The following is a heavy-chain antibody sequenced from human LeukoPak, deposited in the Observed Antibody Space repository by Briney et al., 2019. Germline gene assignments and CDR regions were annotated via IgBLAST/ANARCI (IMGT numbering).Heavy chain of an antibody. D-gene: IGHD6-13*01. Sequence: SVKVSCKASGGTFSSYAISWVRQAPGQGLEWMGRIIPILGIANYAQKFQGRVTITADKSTSTAYMELSSLRSEDTAVYYCARDSSSFGLNLDAFDIWGQGTMVTVSS. J-gene: IGHJ3*02. CDR2: IIPILGIA. CDR1: GGTFSSYA. CDR3: ARDSSSFGLNLDAFDI. V-gene: IGHV1-69*04.